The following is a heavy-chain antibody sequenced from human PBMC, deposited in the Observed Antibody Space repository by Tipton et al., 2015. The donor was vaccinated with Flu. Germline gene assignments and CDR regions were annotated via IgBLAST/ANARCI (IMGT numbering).Heavy chain of an antibody. V-gene: IGHV3-21*01. Sequence: SLRLSCAASGFRFSSSTMNWVRQAPGKGLRWVSSISTSGDVIYYADSVKGRFTMSRDNARDSLYLQMDSLRADDTALYFCARGGDYLWFDPRGQGTQVTVSS. D-gene: IGHD4-17*01. J-gene: IGHJ5*02. CDR2: ISTSGDVI. CDR3: ARGGDYLWFDP. CDR1: GFRFSSST.